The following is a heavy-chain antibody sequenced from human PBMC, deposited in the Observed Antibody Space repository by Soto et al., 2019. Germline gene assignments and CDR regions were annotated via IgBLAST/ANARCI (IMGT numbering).Heavy chain of an antibody. CDR1: GFTFSSYA. CDR3: ARGAYYDLWSMDV. J-gene: IGHJ6*02. V-gene: IGHV3-64*01. D-gene: IGHD3-3*01. Sequence: PGGSLRLSCAASGFTFSSYAMHWVRQAPGKGLEYVSAISSNGGSTYYANSVKGRFTISRDNSKNTLYLQMGSLRAEDMAVYFCARGAYYDLWSMDVWGQGTTVTVSS. CDR2: ISSNGGST.